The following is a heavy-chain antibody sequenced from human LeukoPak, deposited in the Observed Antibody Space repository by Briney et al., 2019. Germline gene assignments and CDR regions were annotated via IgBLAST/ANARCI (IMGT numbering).Heavy chain of an antibody. Sequence: PSETLSLTCTVSGGSISGYYWSWIRQPPGKGLEWIGYISYSGSTNYNPSLKSRVTISVDTSKNQFSLKLSSVTAADTAFYYCAKYGSGTYHFDYWGQGTLVTVSS. V-gene: IGHV4-59*01. J-gene: IGHJ4*02. CDR3: AKYGSGTYHFDY. D-gene: IGHD3-10*01. CDR1: GGSISGYY. CDR2: ISYSGST.